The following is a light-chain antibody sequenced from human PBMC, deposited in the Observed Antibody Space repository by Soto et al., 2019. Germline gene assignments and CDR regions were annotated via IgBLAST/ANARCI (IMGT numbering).Light chain of an antibody. CDR1: SAHRSYA. J-gene: IGLJ2*01. Sequence: QLVLTQSPSASASLGASVKLTCTLSSAHRSYAIAWHQQQPEKGPRYLMKLSSDGSHSKGDGIPDRFSGSSSGAERYLTISSLQSEDEADYYCQTWDTGARVVFGGGTKLTVL. V-gene: IGLV4-69*01. CDR3: QTWDTGARVV. CDR2: LSSDGSH.